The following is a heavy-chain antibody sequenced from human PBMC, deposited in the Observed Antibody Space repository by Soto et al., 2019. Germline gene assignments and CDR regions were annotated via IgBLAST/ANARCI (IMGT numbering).Heavy chain of an antibody. CDR2: ISGYNGNT. CDR1: GYAFTSYG. V-gene: IGHV1-18*01. CDR3: ATGPMTTVSSPALY. J-gene: IGHJ4*02. Sequence: QVQLVQSGAEVKKPGASVTVSCKASGYAFTSYGITWVRQAPGQGLEWMGWISGYNGNTNYAQKRQSRVTXXKXTCXSTAYMELRSLRSVDTAVYYCATGPMTTVSSPALYWCQGTLLTVSS. D-gene: IGHD4-17*01.